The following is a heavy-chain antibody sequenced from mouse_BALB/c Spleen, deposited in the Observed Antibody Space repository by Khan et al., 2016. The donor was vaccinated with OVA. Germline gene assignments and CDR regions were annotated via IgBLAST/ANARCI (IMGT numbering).Heavy chain of an antibody. Sequence: QIQLVQSGPELKKPGETVQISCKASGFTFTNYGMNWVRQAPGKGLKWMGWINTYTGEPTFTDDFKGRFAFSLETSASTAYLQINSLKNEDTATYFCARVGYNATIDFWGQGTSLTVSS. CDR2: INTYTGEP. CDR3: ARVGYNATIDF. J-gene: IGHJ4*01. D-gene: IGHD2-14*01. CDR1: GFTFTNYG. V-gene: IGHV9-3-1*01.